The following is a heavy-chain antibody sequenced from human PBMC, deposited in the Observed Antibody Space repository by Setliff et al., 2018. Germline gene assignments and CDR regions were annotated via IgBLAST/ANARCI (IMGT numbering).Heavy chain of an antibody. CDR3: AREGRRYYDSSGYYYDPYYYYYMDV. CDR2: ISAYNDNT. D-gene: IGHD3-22*01. J-gene: IGHJ6*03. V-gene: IGHV1-18*01. Sequence: GASVKVSCKASGYTFTNYGISWVRQAPGQGLEWMGWISAYNDNTNYAQKVQGRVTMTKDTSTSTAYMELRSLTSDDTAVYYCAREGRRYYDSSGYYYDPYYYYYMDVWGKGTTVTVSS. CDR1: GYTFTNYG.